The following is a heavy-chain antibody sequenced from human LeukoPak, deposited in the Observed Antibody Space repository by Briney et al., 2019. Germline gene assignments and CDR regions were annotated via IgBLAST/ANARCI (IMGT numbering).Heavy chain of an antibody. CDR1: GDSVSSSSAA. Sequence: SQTLSLTCDITGDSVSSSSAAWNWIRQSPSRGLEWLGRTYYRSKWYNDYTVSVSSRIIINADTSKNQLSLQLSSVTPEDTAVYYCARDGYASTWYVFDYWGQGTLVIVSS. CDR3: ARDGYASTWYVFDY. D-gene: IGHD6-13*01. V-gene: IGHV6-1*01. CDR2: TYYRSKWYN. J-gene: IGHJ4*02.